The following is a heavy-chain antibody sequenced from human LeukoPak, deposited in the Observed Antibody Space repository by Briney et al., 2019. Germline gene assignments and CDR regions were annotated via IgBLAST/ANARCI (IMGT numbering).Heavy chain of an antibody. V-gene: IGHV1-2*04. CDR1: GYTFTGYY. CDR2: INPNSGGT. CDR3: ARGTPRNQLLLYHFDY. D-gene: IGHD2-2*02. Sequence: VSVKVSCKASGYTFTGYYMHWVRQAPGQGLEWMGWINPNSGGTNYAQKFQGWVTMTRDTSISTAYMELSRLRSDDTAVYYCARGTPRNQLLLYHFDYWGQGTLVTVSS. J-gene: IGHJ4*02.